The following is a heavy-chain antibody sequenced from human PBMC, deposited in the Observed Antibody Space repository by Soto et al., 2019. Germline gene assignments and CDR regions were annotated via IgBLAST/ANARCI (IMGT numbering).Heavy chain of an antibody. V-gene: IGHV1-18*01. D-gene: IGHD2-2*01. Sequence: GASVKVPSKASGYTFXRYGIRSARQAPGQGLEWMGWISAYNGNTNYAQKLQGRVTMTTDTSTSTAYMELRSLRSDDTAVYYCARDPSFVVVPAAIGWFDPWGQGTLVTVSS. CDR2: ISAYNGNT. J-gene: IGHJ5*02. CDR3: ARDPSFVVVPAAIGWFDP. CDR1: GYTFXRYG.